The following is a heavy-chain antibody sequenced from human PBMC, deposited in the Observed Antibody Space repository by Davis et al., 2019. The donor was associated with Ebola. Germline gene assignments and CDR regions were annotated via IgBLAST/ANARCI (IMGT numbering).Heavy chain of an antibody. CDR2: IKQDGSEK. J-gene: IGHJ6*03. Sequence: GESLKISCAASGFTFSSYWMTWVRQAPGKGLEWVANIKQDGSEKYYVDSVKGRFTISRDNAKNSLYLQMNSLRAEDTAVYYCARGEMDTAMVFYYYYYMDVWGKGTTVTVSS. V-gene: IGHV3-7*03. D-gene: IGHD5-18*01. CDR1: GFTFSSYW. CDR3: ARGEMDTAMVFYYYYYMDV.